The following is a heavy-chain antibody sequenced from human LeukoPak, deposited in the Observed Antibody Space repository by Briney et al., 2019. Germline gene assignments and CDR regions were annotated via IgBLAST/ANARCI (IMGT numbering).Heavy chain of an antibody. CDR2: IKEDGSET. Sequence: GGTLRLSCAASGFVFSNSWTGWVRLAPGKGLEWVANIKEDGSETYYEDSVKGRFTISRDNAKNSLDLQMNSLRDEDTAVYYCARRKEVQSTFDYWGQGTVVSVS. CDR1: GFVFSNSW. J-gene: IGHJ4*02. V-gene: IGHV3-7*01. D-gene: IGHD1-26*01. CDR3: ARRKEVQSTFDY.